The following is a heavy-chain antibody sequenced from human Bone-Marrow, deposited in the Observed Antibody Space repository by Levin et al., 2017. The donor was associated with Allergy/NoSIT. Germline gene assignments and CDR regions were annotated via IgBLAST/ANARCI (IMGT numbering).Heavy chain of an antibody. Sequence: GGSLRLSCAASGFTFRHYTMNWVRQAPGKGLEWVSCITSSGDSTYYADSVKGRFTISRDNAKNSLYLQLNRLRDEDTAMYYCARATTRGYYDSSGYSGDHWGQRTLVTVSS. CDR2: ITSSGDST. J-gene: IGHJ4*02. CDR1: GFTFRHYT. D-gene: IGHD3-22*01. CDR3: ARATTRGYYDSSGYSGDH. V-gene: IGHV3-48*02.